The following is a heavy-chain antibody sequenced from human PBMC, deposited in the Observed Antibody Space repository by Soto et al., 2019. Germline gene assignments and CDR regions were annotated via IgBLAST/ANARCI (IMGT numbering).Heavy chain of an antibody. CDR3: ATWAIAVGGEGV. J-gene: IGHJ4*02. Sequence: SCTASGFTVSDYSVNWVRQAPGKGLEWISYISSTGDLILYADSVKGRFTIARDIAKNSLYLQMDSLRDDDSAVYYCATWAIAVGGEGVWGQGTLVTVSS. V-gene: IGHV3-48*02. D-gene: IGHD2-21*01. CDR1: GFTVSDYS. CDR2: ISSTGDLI.